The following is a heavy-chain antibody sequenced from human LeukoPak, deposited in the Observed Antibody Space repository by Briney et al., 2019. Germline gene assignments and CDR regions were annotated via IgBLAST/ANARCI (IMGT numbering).Heavy chain of an antibody. CDR1: GFTFSSYA. CDR2: ISGSGGST. Sequence: GGSLRLSCAASGFTFSSYAMSWVRQAPGEGLEWVSDISGSGGSTYYADSVKGRLTISRDNSKNTLYLQMNSPRVEDTAVYYCAKANYYDSSGYWWGQGTLVTVSS. J-gene: IGHJ4*02. V-gene: IGHV3-23*01. D-gene: IGHD3-22*01. CDR3: AKANYYDSSGYW.